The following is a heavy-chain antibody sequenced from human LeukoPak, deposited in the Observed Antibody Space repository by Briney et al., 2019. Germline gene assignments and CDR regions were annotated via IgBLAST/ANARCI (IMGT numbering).Heavy chain of an antibody. CDR1: GGSISSYY. D-gene: IGHD6-13*01. V-gene: IGHV4-4*09. CDR3: ARHRGIAAAGSPFDY. Sequence: PETLSLTCTVSGGSISSYYWSWIRQPPGKGLEWIGYIYTSGSTNYNPSLKSRVTISVDTSKNQFSLKLSSVTAADTAVYYCARHRGIAAAGSPFDYWGQGTLVTVSS. CDR2: IYTSGST. J-gene: IGHJ4*02.